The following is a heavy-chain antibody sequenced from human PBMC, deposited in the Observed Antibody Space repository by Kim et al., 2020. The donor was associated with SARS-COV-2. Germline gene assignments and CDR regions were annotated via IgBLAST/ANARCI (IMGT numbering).Heavy chain of an antibody. CDR3: AKGYCTTGVYHHDS. CDR1: GFTFDTCD. J-gene: IGHJ5*01. D-gene: IGHD2-8*01. CDR2: INIGGST. Sequence: GGSLRLSCAASGFTFDTCDMSWVRQTPGKGLEWVSTINIGGSTFYSDSVKGRFTVSRDNSKYTLSLQMNGLRGEDTALYYCAKGYCTTGVYHHDSWGQGT. V-gene: IGHV3-23*01.